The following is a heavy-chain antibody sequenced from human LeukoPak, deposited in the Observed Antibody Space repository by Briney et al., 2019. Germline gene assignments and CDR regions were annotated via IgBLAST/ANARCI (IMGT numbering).Heavy chain of an antibody. D-gene: IGHD3-22*01. CDR2: IKSKTDGGTT. CDR3: TTTYYYDSSGYYYVLGAFDI. Sequence: GGSLRLSCVASGFTFSNAWMSWVRQAPGKGLEWVGRIKSKTDGGTTDYAATVKGRFTISRDDSKNTLYLQMSSLKTEDTAVYYCTTTYYYDSSGYYYVLGAFDIWRQGTMVTVSS. V-gene: IGHV3-15*01. CDR1: GFTFSNAW. J-gene: IGHJ3*02.